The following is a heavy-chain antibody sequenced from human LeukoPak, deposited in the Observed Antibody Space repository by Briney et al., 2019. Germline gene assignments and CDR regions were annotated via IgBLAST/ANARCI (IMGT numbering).Heavy chain of an antibody. Sequence: GQTLTLTCATCRFTVSRYAMSRVRQPTRKGQEWVSAISGSGGSTYYADSVKGRFTISRDNSKNTLYLQMNSLRAEDTAVYYCAKAVAGRTGLFDYWGQGTLVTVSS. V-gene: IGHV3-23*01. CDR2: ISGSGGST. CDR3: AKAVAGRTGLFDY. D-gene: IGHD6-19*01. J-gene: IGHJ4*02. CDR1: RFTVSRYA.